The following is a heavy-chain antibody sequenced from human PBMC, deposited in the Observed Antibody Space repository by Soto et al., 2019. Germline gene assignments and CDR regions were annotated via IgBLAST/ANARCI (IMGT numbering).Heavy chain of an antibody. D-gene: IGHD3-22*01. CDR1: GFTFSTFA. CDR2: ISGSPSST. CDR3: VKDGYDSSGDLYYLDV. V-gene: IGHV3-23*01. Sequence: TGGSLRLSCAASGFTFSTFAMSWVRQTPGKGLEWVSSISGSPSSTYCADSVKGRFTISRDNSKKTLFLQMSSLRAEDTAIYYCVKDGYDSSGDLYYLDVWGQGTLVTVSS. J-gene: IGHJ4*02.